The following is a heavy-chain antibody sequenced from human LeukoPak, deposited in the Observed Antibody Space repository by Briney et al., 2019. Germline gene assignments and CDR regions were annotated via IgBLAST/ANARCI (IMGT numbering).Heavy chain of an antibody. CDR1: GFTFSRNW. CDR3: ARSLGYCSAGSCFPFDY. D-gene: IGHD2-15*01. V-gene: IGHV3-74*01. Sequence: AGSLRLSCAASGFTFSRNWMHWVRQAPGKGLVWVSRIIGDGSNTNYAGSVKGGFTISGDNDKNTLYLQMNRLRAEDTAVYYCARSLGYCSAGSCFPFDYWGQGTLVTVSS. CDR2: IIGDGSNT. J-gene: IGHJ4*02.